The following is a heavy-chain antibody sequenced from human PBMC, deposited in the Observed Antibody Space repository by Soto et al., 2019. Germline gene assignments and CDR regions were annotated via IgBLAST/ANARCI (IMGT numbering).Heavy chain of an antibody. D-gene: IGHD4-17*01. CDR3: GRLATNYGDYGDAFDI. CDR2: INSDGSST. Sequence: EVQLMESGGGLAQPGGSLRLSCAASGFSFSSYWMHWVRQAPGKGLVWVSRINSDGSSTTYADSLKGRFTISRDNAKDTLYLHMNSPRAEDTAVYYCGRLATNYGDYGDAFDIWGQRTMVTVAS. J-gene: IGHJ3*02. CDR1: GFSFSSYW. V-gene: IGHV3-74*01.